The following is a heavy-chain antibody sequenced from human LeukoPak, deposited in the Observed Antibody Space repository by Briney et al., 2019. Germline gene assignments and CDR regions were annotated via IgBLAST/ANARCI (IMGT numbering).Heavy chain of an antibody. D-gene: IGHD5-18*01. J-gene: IGHJ6*03. Sequence: TGGSLRLSCAASGFTFTDYYMSWIRQAPGKGLEWVSYIISSGSTIYYADSVKGRFTISRDNAKNSLYLQMNSLRAEDTAVYYCVREGRLWYSYGTYKNYYYMDVWGKGTTVTVSS. V-gene: IGHV3-11*01. CDR1: GFTFTDYY. CDR2: IISSGSTI. CDR3: VREGRLWYSYGTYKNYYYMDV.